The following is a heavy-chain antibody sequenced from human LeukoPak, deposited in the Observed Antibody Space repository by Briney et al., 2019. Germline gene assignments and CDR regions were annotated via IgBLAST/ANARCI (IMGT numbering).Heavy chain of an antibody. CDR2: INQSGST. CDR1: GGSFSGYY. V-gene: IGHV4-34*01. J-gene: IGHJ5*02. D-gene: IGHD2-2*01. CDR3: AVRPIGYCSSTSCLNWFDP. Sequence: SETLSLTCAVYGGSFSGYYWSWIRQPPGKGLEWIGEINQSGSTNYNPSLKSRVTISVDTSKNQFSLKLSSVTAADTAVYYCAVRPIGYCSSTSCLNWFDPWGQGTLVTVSS.